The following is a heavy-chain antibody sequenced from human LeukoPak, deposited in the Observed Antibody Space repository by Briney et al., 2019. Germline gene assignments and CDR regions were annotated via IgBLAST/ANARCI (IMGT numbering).Heavy chain of an antibody. Sequence: GGSLRLSCAASGFTFSDYYMDWVRQAPGKGLEWVSVISGGSNTYYADSAKGRFTISRDNSKNTLYLQMNSLRAEDTAVYYCAKAPSGSYVPFEFWGQGTLVTVSS. CDR1: GFTFSDYY. CDR3: AKAPSGSYVPFEF. CDR2: ISGGSNT. J-gene: IGHJ4*02. V-gene: IGHV3-23*01. D-gene: IGHD1-26*01.